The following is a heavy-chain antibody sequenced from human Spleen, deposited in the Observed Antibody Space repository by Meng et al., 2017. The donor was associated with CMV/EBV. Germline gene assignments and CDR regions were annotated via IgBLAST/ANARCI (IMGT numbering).Heavy chain of an antibody. CDR3: VRGGLLVPGPPYQYGLDV. J-gene: IGHJ6*02. CDR2: IRGGDHKT. V-gene: IGHV3-21*01. CDR1: GFTFSSYA. Sequence: GESLKISCAATGFTFSSYAMNWVRQAPGKGLEWVSSIRGGDHKTYYADSVKGRFTISRDNAKNSLYLQMNSLRAEDTAVYYCVRGGLLVPGPPYQYGLDVWGQGTTVTVSS. D-gene: IGHD6-6*01.